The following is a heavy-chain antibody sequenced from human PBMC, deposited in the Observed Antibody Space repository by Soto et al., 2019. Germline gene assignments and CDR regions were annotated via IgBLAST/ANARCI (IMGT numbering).Heavy chain of an antibody. Sequence: EVQLLESGGGLVQPGESLRLSCAASGFTFSNYAMSWVRQAPGKGLEWVSGIDGGGGNTYYADSVTGRFAISRDNSKSTLDLQMNSLRAEDTALYYCAKYARGCAGGTCYSTNWGQGTLVTVSS. D-gene: IGHD2-15*01. CDR1: GFTFSNYA. V-gene: IGHV3-23*01. CDR3: AKYARGCAGGTCYSTN. J-gene: IGHJ4*02. CDR2: IDGGGGNT.